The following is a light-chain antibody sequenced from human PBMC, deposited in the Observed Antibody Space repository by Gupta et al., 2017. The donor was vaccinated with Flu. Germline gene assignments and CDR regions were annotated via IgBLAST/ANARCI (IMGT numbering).Light chain of an antibody. CDR1: QSLLDSSNNKNY. J-gene: IGKJ4*01. Sequence: DIVMTQSPDSLAVSPGERATINCKSSQSLLDSSNNKNYLAWYQQKPGQPPKLFIYWASTRKSAVPHGLSGSGSCTDFTLTIISLLAADEAVYYCYQEYDTPPTFGGGTKLEIK. V-gene: IGKV4-1*01. CDR2: WAS. CDR3: YQEYDTPPT.